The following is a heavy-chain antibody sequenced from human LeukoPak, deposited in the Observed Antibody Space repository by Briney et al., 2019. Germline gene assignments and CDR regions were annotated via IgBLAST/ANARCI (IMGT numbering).Heavy chain of an antibody. V-gene: IGHV1-2*02. CDR2: INPNSGGT. J-gene: IGHJ4*02. CDR1: GYTFTGYY. D-gene: IGHD6-19*01. CDR3: ARDWAVAVAGEDY. Sequence: ASVKVSCKASGYTFTGYYMHWVRQAPGQGLEWMGWINPNSGGTNYAQKFQGRVTMTRDTSISTAYMELSRLRSDDTAVYYCARDWAVAVAGEDYWGQGTLVTVSS.